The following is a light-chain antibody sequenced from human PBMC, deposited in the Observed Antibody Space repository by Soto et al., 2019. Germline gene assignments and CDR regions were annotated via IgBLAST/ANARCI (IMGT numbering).Light chain of an antibody. CDR3: QQYGSSPRLT. V-gene: IGKV3-20*01. Sequence: EIVLTQSPGTLSLSPGERATLSCRASQSVSSSYLAWYHQKPGQAPRLLIYGASSRATCIPDRFSGSGSGTDFTITISRLEPEDFAVYYCQQYGSSPRLTFGGGTNVEIK. CDR1: QSVSSSY. J-gene: IGKJ4*01. CDR2: GAS.